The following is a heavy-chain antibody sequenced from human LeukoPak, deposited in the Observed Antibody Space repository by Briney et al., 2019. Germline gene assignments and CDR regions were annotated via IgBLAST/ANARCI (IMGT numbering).Heavy chain of an antibody. CDR3: ARDPFWSGPNTDNDY. J-gene: IGHJ4*02. V-gene: IGHV3-21*01. CDR1: GFTFSSYS. D-gene: IGHD3-3*01. CDR2: ISSSSSYI. Sequence: PGGSLRLSCAASGFTFSSYSMNWVRQAPGKGLEWVSSISSSSSYIYYADSVKGRFTISRDNAKNSLYLQMNSLRAEDTAAYYCARDPFWSGPNTDNDYWGQGTLVTVSS.